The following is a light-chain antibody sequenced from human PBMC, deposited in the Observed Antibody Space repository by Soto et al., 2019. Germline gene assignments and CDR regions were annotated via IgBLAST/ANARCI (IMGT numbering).Light chain of an antibody. V-gene: IGKV3-15*01. Sequence: EIVMTQSPATLSVSPGERATLSCRASQSVSSNLAWYQQKPGQAPRLLIYGASTRATGIPARFSGSRSGTAFTITTNSRQSEDFAVYYCQQYNNWPPYTFGQGTKLEIK. CDR1: QSVSSN. CDR3: QQYNNWPPYT. CDR2: GAS. J-gene: IGKJ2*01.